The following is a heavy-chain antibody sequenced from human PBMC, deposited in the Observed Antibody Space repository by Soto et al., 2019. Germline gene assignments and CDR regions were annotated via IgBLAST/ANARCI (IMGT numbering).Heavy chain of an antibody. J-gene: IGHJ4*02. D-gene: IGHD2-21*02. V-gene: IGHV3-30-3*01. CDR1: GFTFSSYA. CDR2: ISYDGSNK. CDR3: ASEQLAYCGGDCYDTDY. Sequence: QVQLVESGGGVVQPGRSLRLSCAASGFTFSSYAMHWVRQAPGKGLEWVAVISYDGSNKYYADSVKGRFTISRDNSKNTLYLQMHSLRAEDTAVYYCASEQLAYCGGDCYDTDYWGQGTLVTVSS.